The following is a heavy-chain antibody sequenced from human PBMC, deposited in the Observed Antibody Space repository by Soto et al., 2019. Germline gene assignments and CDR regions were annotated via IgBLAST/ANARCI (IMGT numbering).Heavy chain of an antibody. D-gene: IGHD3-10*01. CDR2: ISATGGTI. Sequence: EVQLLESGGGLVQPGGSLRLSCAASGFTFSSHAMSWVRQAPGKGLEWVSAISATGGTIYYADSVKGRFTISRDNSKNTLSLQMNTLRAEDTALYYCAKDRGFGAGHGLDVWGQGTTVTVSS. CDR3: AKDRGFGAGHGLDV. V-gene: IGHV3-23*01. CDR1: GFTFSSHA. J-gene: IGHJ6*02.